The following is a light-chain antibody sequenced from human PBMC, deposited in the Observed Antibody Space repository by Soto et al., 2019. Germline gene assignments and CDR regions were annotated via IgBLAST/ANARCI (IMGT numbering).Light chain of an antibody. V-gene: IGKV3-15*01. CDR3: QHYNSWPT. CDR1: QSVSRN. J-gene: IGKJ3*01. CDR2: GAS. Sequence: EIVMTQSPATLSVSPGEGATLSCRASQSVSRNLAWYQKKPGQAPRLLIYGASTRASGIPARFSGSGSGTEFTLTISSLQSEDSALYYCQHYNSWPTFGPGTKVDVK.